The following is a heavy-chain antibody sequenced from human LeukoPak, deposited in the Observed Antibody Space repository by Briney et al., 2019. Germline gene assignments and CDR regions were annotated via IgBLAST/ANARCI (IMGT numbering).Heavy chain of an antibody. V-gene: IGHV3-48*01. CDR3: AKDDALYSSGWYVRGDFDY. J-gene: IGHJ4*02. CDR2: ISNSGSTI. Sequence: GGSLRLSCAASGFTFSTHSMNWVRQAPGKGLEWVSYISNSGSTIYYADSVKGRFTISRDNSKNTLYLQMNSLRAEDTAVYYCAKDDALYSSGWYVRGDFDYWGQGTLVTVSS. D-gene: IGHD6-19*01. CDR1: GFTFSTHS.